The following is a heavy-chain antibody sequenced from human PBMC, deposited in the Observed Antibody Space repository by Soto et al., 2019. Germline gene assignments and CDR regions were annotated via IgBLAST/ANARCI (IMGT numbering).Heavy chain of an antibody. D-gene: IGHD4-17*01. Sequence: QVQLQESGPGLVKPSQTLSLTCTVSGGSISSGGYYWSWIRQHPGKGLEGIGYIYYSGSTYYNPSLKSRVTISVDTSKNQFSLKLSSVTAADTAVYYCARTTTVTHHLDYWGQGTLVTVSS. CDR1: GGSISSGGYY. CDR3: ARTTTVTHHLDY. J-gene: IGHJ4*02. CDR2: IYYSGST. V-gene: IGHV4-31*03.